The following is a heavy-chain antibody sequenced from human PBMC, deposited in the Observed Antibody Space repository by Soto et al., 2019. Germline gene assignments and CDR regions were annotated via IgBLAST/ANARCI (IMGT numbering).Heavy chain of an antibody. V-gene: IGHV1-46*03. CDR1: GYTFTSYY. D-gene: IGHD3-3*01. CDR3: ARDPPPPHYDFWSGPGYYFDY. Sequence: GASVKVSCKASGYTFTSYYMHWVRQAPGQGLEWMGIINPSGGSTSYAQKFQGRVTMTRDTSTSTVYMELSSLRSGDTAVYYCARDPPPPHYDFWSGPGYYFDYWGQGTLVTVSS. CDR2: INPSGGST. J-gene: IGHJ4*02.